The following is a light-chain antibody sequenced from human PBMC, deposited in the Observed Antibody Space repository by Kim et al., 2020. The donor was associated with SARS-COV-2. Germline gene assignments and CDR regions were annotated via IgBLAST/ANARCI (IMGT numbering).Light chain of an antibody. J-gene: IGKJ4*01. V-gene: IGKV2-28*01. Sequence: PAFIARKSSQSLRQSSGYNVLYCYLQKQERYPQLLIYLGSKRASGVSDRFRGSVAGTEFTLKISRVDAEDVGDYYCMEALTKPLTFGGGAQVDIK. CDR2: LGS. CDR1: QSLRQSSGYNV. CDR3: MEALTKPLT.